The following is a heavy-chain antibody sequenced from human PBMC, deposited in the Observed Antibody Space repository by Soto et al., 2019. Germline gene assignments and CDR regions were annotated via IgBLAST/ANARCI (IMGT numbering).Heavy chain of an antibody. V-gene: IGHV4-59*01. D-gene: IGHD3-3*01. CDR2: ISYSGST. Sequence: LETLSLTCTASGDSNSSYYWSWIRQPPGKGLEWIGYISYSGSTTYNPSLKSRLSISLHTSKNQFSLTLDSVTAADTAVYYCARGRTTIFGVANGMDVWGQGTTVTVSS. J-gene: IGHJ6*02. CDR1: GDSNSSYY. CDR3: ARGRTTIFGVANGMDV.